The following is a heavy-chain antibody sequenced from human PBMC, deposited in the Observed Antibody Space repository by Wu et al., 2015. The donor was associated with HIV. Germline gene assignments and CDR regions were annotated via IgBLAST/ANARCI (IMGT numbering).Heavy chain of an antibody. Sequence: QDQLVQFGAEVKKPGASVKVSCKASGYRFTSYYMHWVRQAPGQGLEWMGIIDPSGGSTIYAQKFQGRVTMTWDTSTSTVYMELSSLRSEDTAVYYCARGIVVVSTAMGNWFDPWGQGTLVTVSS. V-gene: IGHV1-46*01. CDR3: ARGIVVVSTAMGNWFDP. J-gene: IGHJ5*02. CDR1: GYRFTSYY. CDR2: IDPSGGST. D-gene: IGHD2-2*01.